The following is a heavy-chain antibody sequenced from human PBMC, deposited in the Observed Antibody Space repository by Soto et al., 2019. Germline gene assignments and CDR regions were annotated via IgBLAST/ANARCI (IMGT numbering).Heavy chain of an antibody. CDR1: GFSFNE. CDR3: AYGGSCDY. D-gene: IGHD1-26*01. Sequence: EVQLVESGGGLVQHGGSLRLSCAASGFSFNEMNWVRQAPGKGLEWVSYISTSGSTIYYADSVKGRFTISRDNGKNSLYLQMNSLRAEDTAVYYCAYGGSCDYWGQGTQVTVSS. CDR2: ISTSGSTI. V-gene: IGHV3-48*03. J-gene: IGHJ4*02.